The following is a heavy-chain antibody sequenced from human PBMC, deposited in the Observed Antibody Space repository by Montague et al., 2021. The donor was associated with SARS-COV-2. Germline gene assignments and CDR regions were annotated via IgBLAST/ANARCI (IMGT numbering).Heavy chain of an antibody. CDR3: ARDHLGYCGGTRCSVG. D-gene: IGHD2-2*01. V-gene: IGHV4-39*02. CDR1: GGSISSSSYY. Sequence: SETLSLTCTVSGGSISSSSYYWGWIRQPPGKGLEWIGSIYYSGSTYYNPSLKSRVTISVDTSKNQFSLKLSSVTAADTAVYYCARDHLGYCGGTRCSVGWGQGTLVTVSS. CDR2: IYYSGST. J-gene: IGHJ4*03.